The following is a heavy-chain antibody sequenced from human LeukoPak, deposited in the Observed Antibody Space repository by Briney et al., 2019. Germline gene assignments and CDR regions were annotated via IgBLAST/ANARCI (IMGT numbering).Heavy chain of an antibody. CDR1: GGSISSYY. D-gene: IGHD3-22*01. J-gene: IGHJ1*01. CDR3: AGSSGYYYSEGGFQH. V-gene: IGHV4-59*08. CDR2: IYYSGST. Sequence: SETLSLTCTVPGGSISSYYWSWIRQPPGKGLEWIGYIYYSGSTNYNPSLKSRVTISVDTSKNQFSLKLSSVTAADTAVYYCAGSSGYYYSEGGFQHWARAPWSPSPQ.